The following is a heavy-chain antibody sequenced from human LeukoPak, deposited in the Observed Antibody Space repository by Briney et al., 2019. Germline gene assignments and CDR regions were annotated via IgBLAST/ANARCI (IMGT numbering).Heavy chain of an antibody. Sequence: PGGSLRLSCSASGFTFSNYPMHWVRQAPGKRLEYVSAISGNGANTYYADSVKGRFTISRDNSKNTLYFQMISLTPEDTAVYYCVKVPHSDFWTGPFDPWGQGTLVTVSS. CDR3: VKVPHSDFWTGPFDP. J-gene: IGHJ5*02. D-gene: IGHD3/OR15-3a*01. CDR1: GFTFSNYP. CDR2: ISGNGANT. V-gene: IGHV3-64D*06.